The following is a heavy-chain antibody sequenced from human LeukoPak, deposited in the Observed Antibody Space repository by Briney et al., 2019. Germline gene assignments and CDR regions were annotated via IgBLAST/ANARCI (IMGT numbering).Heavy chain of an antibody. CDR3: ARGIAARLMRVYYYYYYMDV. D-gene: IGHD6-6*01. J-gene: IGHJ6*03. Sequence: SQTLSLTCTVSGGSISSGDYYWSWIRQPPGKGLEWIGYIYYSGSTYYNPSLKSRVTISVDTSKNQFSLILSSVTAADTAVYYCARGIAARLMRVYYYYYYMDVWGKGTTVTVSS. V-gene: IGHV4-30-4*01. CDR2: IYYSGST. CDR1: GGSISSGDYY.